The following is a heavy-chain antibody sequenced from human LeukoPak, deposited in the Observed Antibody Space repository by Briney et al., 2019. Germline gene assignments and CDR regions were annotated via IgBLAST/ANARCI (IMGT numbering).Heavy chain of an antibody. Sequence: GGSLRLSCAASGFTFSSYWMSWVRQAPGKGLEWVANIKQDGSEKYYVDSVKGRFTTSRDNAKNTFYLQMNSLRVEDTAVYYCLLIILGGSSQHWGQGTLVTVSS. V-gene: IGHV3-7*01. CDR1: GFTFSSYW. CDR2: IKQDGSEK. CDR3: LLIILGGSSQH. J-gene: IGHJ1*01. D-gene: IGHD3-3*01.